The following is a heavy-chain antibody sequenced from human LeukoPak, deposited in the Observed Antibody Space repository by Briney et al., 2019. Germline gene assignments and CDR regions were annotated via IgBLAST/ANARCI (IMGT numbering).Heavy chain of an antibody. Sequence: GGSLRLSCAASGFTFSSYGMRWVRQAPGKGLEWVAVISYDGSNKYYADSVKGRFTISRDNSKNTLYLQMNSLRAEDTAVYYCAKEVVMITFGGVIVNPDYWGQGTLVTVSS. D-gene: IGHD3-16*02. CDR3: AKEVVMITFGGVIVNPDY. CDR2: ISYDGSNK. V-gene: IGHV3-30*18. J-gene: IGHJ4*02. CDR1: GFTFSSYG.